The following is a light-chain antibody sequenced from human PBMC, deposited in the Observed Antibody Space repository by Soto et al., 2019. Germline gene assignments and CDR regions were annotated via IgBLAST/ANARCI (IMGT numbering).Light chain of an antibody. V-gene: IGLV2-8*01. CDR2: EVT. Sequence: QSALTQPPSASGSPGQSVTISCTATSSDVGGYNYVSWYQQHPGKAPKLMIYEVTKRPSGVPDRFSGSKSGNTASLTVSGLQADDEADYYCSSYAGSNNLLFGGGTKVTVL. J-gene: IGLJ2*01. CDR3: SSYAGSNNLL. CDR1: SSDVGGYNY.